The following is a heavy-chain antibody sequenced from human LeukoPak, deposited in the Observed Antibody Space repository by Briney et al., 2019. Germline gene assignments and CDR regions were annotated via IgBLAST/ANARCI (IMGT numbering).Heavy chain of an antibody. CDR3: ASIDTAVVRTDS. CDR2: IYTSGNT. V-gene: IGHV4-61*02. J-gene: IGHJ4*02. D-gene: IGHD5-18*01. CDR1: GGSISSGSYH. Sequence: SQTLSLTCTVSGGSISSGSYHWSWIRQAAGKGLEWIGRIYTSGNTNYNPSLKSRVTISVDTSKNQFSLKLRSVTAADTAVYYCASIDTAVVRTDSWGQGTLVTVSS.